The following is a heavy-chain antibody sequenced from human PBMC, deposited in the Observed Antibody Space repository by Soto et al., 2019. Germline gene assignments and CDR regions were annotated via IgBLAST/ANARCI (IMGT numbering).Heavy chain of an antibody. J-gene: IGHJ3*02. V-gene: IGHV1-46*03. CDR2: INPSGGST. Sequence: QVQLVQSGAEVKKPGASVKVSCKASGYTFTSYYMHWVRQAPGQGLEWMGIINPSGGSTSYAQKFQGRVTMTRDTSTSTVYMELSSPRSEDTAVYYCASTVTSAFDIWGQGTMVTVSS. D-gene: IGHD4-4*01. CDR3: ASTVTSAFDI. CDR1: GYTFTSYY.